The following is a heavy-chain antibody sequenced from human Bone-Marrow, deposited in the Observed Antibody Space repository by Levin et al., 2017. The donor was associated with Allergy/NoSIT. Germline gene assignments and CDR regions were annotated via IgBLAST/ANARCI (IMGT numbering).Heavy chain of an antibody. CDR2: IQSSGYE. CDR3: ATLQYGDYGNDY. Sequence: SGGSLRLSCAASGFTFSTYSMNWVRQAPGKGLEWVSAIQSSGYEYYADSVKGRFTTSRDNAKNSLYLQLDSLRAEDTAVYYCATLQYGDYGNDYWGQGTLVTVSS. CDR1: GFTFSTYS. J-gene: IGHJ4*02. D-gene: IGHD4-17*01. V-gene: IGHV3-21*06.